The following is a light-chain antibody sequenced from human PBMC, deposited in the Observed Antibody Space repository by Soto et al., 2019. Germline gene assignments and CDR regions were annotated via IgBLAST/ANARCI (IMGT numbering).Light chain of an antibody. V-gene: IGKV3-20*01. CDR3: QQYAYSPPWT. J-gene: IGKJ1*01. CDR1: QSVSSSY. Sequence: EIVLTQSPGTLSLSPGERATLSCRASQSVSSSYLAWYQQKPGQAPRLLIYAASSRATGIPDRFSGSGSGTDFTLTISRLEPEDFAVYYCQQYAYSPPWTFGQGTKVEIK. CDR2: AAS.